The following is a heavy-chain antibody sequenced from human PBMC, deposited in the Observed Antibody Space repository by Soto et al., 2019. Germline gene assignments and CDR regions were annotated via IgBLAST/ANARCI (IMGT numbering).Heavy chain of an antibody. CDR2: IYHSGST. J-gene: IGHJ6*02. D-gene: IGHD3-9*01. CDR3: ARLHFDILPGYYGAYDYGMDV. Sequence: SETLSLTCAVSGDSISSDNRWSWVRQPPGKGLEWIGEIYHSGSTKYNPSLKSRVTISVDKSKNQFSLKLSSVTAADTAVYYCARLHFDILPGYYGAYDYGMDVWGQGTTVTVSS. CDR1: GDSISSDNR. V-gene: IGHV4-4*02.